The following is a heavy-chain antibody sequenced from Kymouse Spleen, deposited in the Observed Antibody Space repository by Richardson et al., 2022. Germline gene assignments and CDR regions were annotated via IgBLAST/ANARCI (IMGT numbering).Heavy chain of an antibody. CDR2: ISYDGSNK. D-gene: IGHD4-11,IGHD4-11*01,IGHD4-17*01. Sequence: QVQLVESGGGVVQPGRSLRLSCAASGFTFSSYGMHWVRQAPGKGLEWVAVISYDGSNKYYADSVKGRFTISRDNSKNTLYLQMNSLRAEDTAVYYCAKESPTTYYFDYWGQGTLVTVSS. CDR1: GFTFSSYG. V-gene: IGHV3-30*18. J-gene: IGHJ4*02. CDR3: AKESPTTYYFDY.